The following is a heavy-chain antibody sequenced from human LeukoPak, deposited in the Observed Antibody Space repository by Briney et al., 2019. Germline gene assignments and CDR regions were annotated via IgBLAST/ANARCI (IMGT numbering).Heavy chain of an antibody. CDR3: ARENIAPDY. CDR2: ISYDGNIR. CDR1: GFTFSSYD. D-gene: IGHD1/OR15-1a*01. Sequence: PGGSLRLSCAASGFTFSSYDMHWVRQAQGNGLEWVTVISYDGNIRYYADSVKGRLTISRDNSKNTVFLQMDRLRDEDTAVYYCARENIAPDYWGQGTLVTVSS. V-gene: IGHV3-30-3*01. J-gene: IGHJ4*02.